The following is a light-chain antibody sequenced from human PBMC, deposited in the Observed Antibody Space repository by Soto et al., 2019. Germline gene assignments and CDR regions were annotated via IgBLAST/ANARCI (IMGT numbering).Light chain of an antibody. CDR2: VNGDGSR. CDR1: SGHSPYT. J-gene: IGLJ2*01. Sequence: QPVLTQSPSASASLGASVKLTCSLSSGHSPYTIAWHQQQPEKGPRYLMTVNGDGSRNKGDGIPDRFSGSSSGAERYLTISGLQSEDEADYYCQTGGTGLQVFGGGTKLTVL. CDR3: QTGGTGLQV. V-gene: IGLV4-69*01.